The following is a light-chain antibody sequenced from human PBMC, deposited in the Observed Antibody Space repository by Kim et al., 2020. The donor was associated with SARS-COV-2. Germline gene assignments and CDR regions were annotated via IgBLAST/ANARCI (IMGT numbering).Light chain of an antibody. CDR2: GAS. Sequence: EIVLTQSPGTLSLSAGERATISCRASQSVSSTFLTWYQQKPGQAPRLLIYGASNRATGIPDRFSGSGSGTDFTLTISRLEPEDFALYYCQQYGSSVPLTFGGGTKVDIK. J-gene: IGKJ4*01. CDR1: QSVSSTF. CDR3: QQYGSSVPLT. V-gene: IGKV3-20*01.